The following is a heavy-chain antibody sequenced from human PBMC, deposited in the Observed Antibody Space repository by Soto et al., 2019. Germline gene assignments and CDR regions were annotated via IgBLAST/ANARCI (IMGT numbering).Heavy chain of an antibody. Sequence: SETLSLTCTVSGGSLSTSYWTWIRRPPGKGLEWVGYVYYTGTTMYNPSLKSRLTISVDRSKNQVSLNLTSVTAADTAVYYCARLGGYYQALDHWSQGTLVTVSS. J-gene: IGHJ4*02. CDR3: ARLGGYYQALDH. V-gene: IGHV4-59*08. CDR2: VYYTGTT. D-gene: IGHD3-3*01. CDR1: GGSLSTSY.